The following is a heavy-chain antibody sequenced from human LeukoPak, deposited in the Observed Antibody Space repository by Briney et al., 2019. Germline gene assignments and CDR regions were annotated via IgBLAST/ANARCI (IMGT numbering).Heavy chain of an antibody. CDR2: ISSSSSTI. CDR1: GFTFSSYS. CDR3: AREGRLRPSHIDY. Sequence: GGSLRLSCAASGFTFSSYSMNWVRQAPGKGLEWVSYISSSSSTIYYADSVKGRFTISRGNAQNLLYLQMNSLRVEDTAVYYCAREGRLRPSHIDYWGQGTLVTVSS. V-gene: IGHV3-48*04. D-gene: IGHD2-15*01. J-gene: IGHJ4*02.